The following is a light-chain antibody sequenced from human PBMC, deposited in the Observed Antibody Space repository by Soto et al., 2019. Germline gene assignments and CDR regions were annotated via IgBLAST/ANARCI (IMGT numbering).Light chain of an antibody. V-gene: IGKV1-5*03. CDR3: QHYDTYSPMWT. CDR2: EAS. Sequence: DLHLAQSASTLSTSVGDRLIITCRATQSINWLAWYQQKPGKAPKLLIFEASRLESGVPSRFSGSGSGTEFTLTISSLQADDFGTYYCQHYDTYSPMWTFGQGTKVDIK. CDR1: QSINW. J-gene: IGKJ1*01.